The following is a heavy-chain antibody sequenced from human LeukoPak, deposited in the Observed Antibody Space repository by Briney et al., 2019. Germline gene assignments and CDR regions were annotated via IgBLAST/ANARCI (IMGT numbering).Heavy chain of an antibody. V-gene: IGHV4-59*01. Sequence: SETLSLTCTVSGGSISSYYWSWIRQPPGKGLEWIGYIYYSGSTNYNPSLTSRVTISVDTSKNQFSLKLTYVTAADTAVYYCARDPSGYDYYFDYWGQGSLVTVSS. J-gene: IGHJ4*02. CDR2: IYYSGST. D-gene: IGHD5-12*01. CDR3: ARDPSGYDYYFDY. CDR1: GGSISSYY.